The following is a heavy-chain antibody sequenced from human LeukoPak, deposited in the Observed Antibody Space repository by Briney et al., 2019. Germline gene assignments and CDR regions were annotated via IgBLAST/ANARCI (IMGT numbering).Heavy chain of an antibody. CDR1: GFTFSSYA. D-gene: IGHD6-19*01. V-gene: IGHV3-48*02. Sequence: GGSLRLSCAASGFTFSSYAMSWVRQAPGKGLEWVSYISSSSTIYYADSVKGRFTISRDNAKNSLYLQMNSLRDEDTAVYYCARSQFNQWLAGFDYWGQGTLVTVSS. CDR2: ISSSSTI. CDR3: ARSQFNQWLAGFDY. J-gene: IGHJ4*02.